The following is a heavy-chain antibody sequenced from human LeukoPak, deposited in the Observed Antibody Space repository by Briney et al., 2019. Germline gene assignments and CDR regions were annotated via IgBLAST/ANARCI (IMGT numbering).Heavy chain of an antibody. D-gene: IGHD3-22*01. Sequence: GGSLRLSCAASGFTFSSSPIHWVRQAPGKGLEWVALISYDGSNKYYADSVKGRFTISRDNSKNTLYLQMNSLRAEDTAVYYCARDRDNSGSYAYYFDYWGQGTRVTVSS. J-gene: IGHJ4*02. CDR1: GFTFSSSP. CDR3: ARDRDNSGSYAYYFDY. V-gene: IGHV3-30-3*01. CDR2: ISYDGSNK.